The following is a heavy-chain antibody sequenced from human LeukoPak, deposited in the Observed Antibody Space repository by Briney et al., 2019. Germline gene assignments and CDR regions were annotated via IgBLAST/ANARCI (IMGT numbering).Heavy chain of an antibody. CDR1: GFTVSSNY. Sequence: TGGSLRLSCAASGFTVSSNYMSWVRQAPGKGLEWVSIIYSGGSTFYADSVKGRFTISRDNSKNTLYLQMNSLRAEDTAVYYCARVGFTTGFDYWGQGTLVTVSS. D-gene: IGHD1-1*01. CDR2: IYSGGST. CDR3: ARVGFTTGFDY. J-gene: IGHJ4*02. V-gene: IGHV3-53*01.